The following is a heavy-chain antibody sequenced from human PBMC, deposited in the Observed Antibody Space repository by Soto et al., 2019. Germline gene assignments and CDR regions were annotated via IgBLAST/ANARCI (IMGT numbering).Heavy chain of an antibody. D-gene: IGHD6-13*01. CDR1: GYSFTSHY. V-gene: IGHV1-46*03. CDR3: ATAQNWQELVWWFDH. Sequence: QVQLVQSGAEVKKPGASVKVSCKASGYSFTSHYMHWVRQAPGQGLEWVGTINPGGTTTSYAQKCQGRVTMTGDTSTNTVYMELSSLTSEDTAVYYCATAQNWQELVWWFDHWGQGTLGTVSS. J-gene: IGHJ5*02. CDR2: INPGGTTT.